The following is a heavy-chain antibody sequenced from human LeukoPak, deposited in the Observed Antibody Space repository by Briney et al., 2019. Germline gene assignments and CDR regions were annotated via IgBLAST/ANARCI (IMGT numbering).Heavy chain of an antibody. CDR3: ARERAGLPIDY. D-gene: IGHD2-15*01. V-gene: IGHV1-2*06. J-gene: IGHJ4*02. CDR2: INPNSGGT. CDR1: GYTFTGYY. Sequence: ASVKVSCKASGYTFTGYYMHWVRQAPGQGLEWMGRINPNSGGTNYAQKFQGRVTMTRDTSISTAYMELSRLRSADTAVYYCARERAGLPIDYWGQGTLVTVSS.